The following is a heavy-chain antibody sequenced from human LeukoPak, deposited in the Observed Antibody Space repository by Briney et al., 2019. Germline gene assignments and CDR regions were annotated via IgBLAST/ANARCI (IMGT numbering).Heavy chain of an antibody. CDR1: GFTFDDYA. CDR2: ISGDGGST. D-gene: IGHD3-10*01. J-gene: IGHJ6*02. V-gene: IGHV3-43*02. CDR3: AKAPSRGSRRGHYYYGMDV. Sequence: PGGTLRLSCAASGFTFDDYAMHWVRQPPGPGLEWVCLISGDGGSTYYADSVKGRFTISRDNSKNSLYLQMNSLRTEDTALYYCAKAPSRGSRRGHYYYGMDVWGQGTTVTVSS.